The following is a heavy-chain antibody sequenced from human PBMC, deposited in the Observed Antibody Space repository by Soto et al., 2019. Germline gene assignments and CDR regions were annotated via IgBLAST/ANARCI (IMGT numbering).Heavy chain of an antibody. CDR3: VRDGTKTLRDWFDP. J-gene: IGHJ5*02. Sequence: SETLSLTCTVSGASISGFYWSWIRKSAGKGLEWIGRIYATGTTDYSPSLKSRVMMSVDTFKKQFSLKLRSVTAADTAVYYCVRDGTKTLRDWFDPWGQGISVTVSS. CDR2: IYATGTT. V-gene: IGHV4-4*07. D-gene: IGHD1-1*01. CDR1: GASISGFY.